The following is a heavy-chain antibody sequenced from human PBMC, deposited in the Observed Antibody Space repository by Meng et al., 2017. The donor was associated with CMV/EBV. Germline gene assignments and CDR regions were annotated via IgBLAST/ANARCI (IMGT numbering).Heavy chain of an antibody. CDR2: IYYSGST. J-gene: IGHJ4*02. D-gene: IGHD3-22*01. CDR3: ARAPYDSSGYLVALGDY. CDR1: SISSGGYY. V-gene: IGHV4-31*02. Sequence: SISSGGYYWSWNRQHPGKGLEWIGYIYYSGSTYYNPNIKSRVTISVDTSKNQFSLKLSSVTAADTAVYYCARAPYDSSGYLVALGDYWGQGTLVTVSS.